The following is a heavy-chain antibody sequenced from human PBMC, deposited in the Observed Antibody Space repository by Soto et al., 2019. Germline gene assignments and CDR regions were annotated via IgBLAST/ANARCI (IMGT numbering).Heavy chain of an antibody. CDR3: ARLVGYGMDV. CDR1: GGPISSSSYY. V-gene: IGHV4-39*01. J-gene: IGHJ6*02. Sequence: PSETLSLTCTVSGGPISSSSYYWGWIRQPPGKGLEWIGNTYNSGSTYYNPSLKSRVTISVDTSKNQISLKLSSVTAADTAVYYCARLVGYGMDVWGQGTTVTVSS. D-gene: IGHD2-15*01. CDR2: TYNSGST.